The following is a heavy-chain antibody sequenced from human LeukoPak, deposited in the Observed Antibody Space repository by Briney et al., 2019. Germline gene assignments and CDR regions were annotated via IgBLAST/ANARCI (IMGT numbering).Heavy chain of an antibody. CDR1: GGSFSGYY. CDR3: ARATSWIQLWSDAFDI. D-gene: IGHD5-18*01. J-gene: IGHJ3*02. Sequence: SETLSLTCAVYGGSFSGYYWSWIRQPPGKGLEWIGEINHSGSTNYNPSLKSRVTISVDTSKNQFSLKLSSVTAADTAVYYCARATSWIQLWSDAFDIWGQGAMVTVSS. V-gene: IGHV4-34*01. CDR2: INHSGST.